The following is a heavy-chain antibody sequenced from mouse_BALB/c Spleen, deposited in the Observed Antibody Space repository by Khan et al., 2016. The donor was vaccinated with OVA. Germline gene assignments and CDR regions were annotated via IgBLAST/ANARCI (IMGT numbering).Heavy chain of an antibody. J-gene: IGHJ2*01. CDR1: GYSITSGYA. Sequence: EVQLQESGPGLVKPSQSLSLTCTVTGYSITSGYAWNWIRQFPGNKLEWMGYISYSGVTSYTPSLKSRFSINRDTSKNQFFLQLNSVNTVDTATYFCARGNYYGYYFDYWGQGTTLTVSS. V-gene: IGHV3-2*02. D-gene: IGHD1-1*01. CDR3: ARGNYYGYYFDY. CDR2: ISYSGVT.